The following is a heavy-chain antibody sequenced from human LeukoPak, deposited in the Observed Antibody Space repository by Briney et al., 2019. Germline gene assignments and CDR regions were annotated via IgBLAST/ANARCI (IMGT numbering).Heavy chain of an antibody. CDR1: GFTFSNYA. Sequence: PGGSLRLSCAASGFTFSNYAMNWVRQAPGKGLEWVSVITGSADLIYYADSVKGRFTISRDNSKNTLYLQMNSLRAEDTAVYYCARVYCSSTSCHLKNWFDPWGQGTLVTVSS. V-gene: IGHV3-23*01. CDR2: ITGSADLI. D-gene: IGHD2-2*01. J-gene: IGHJ5*02. CDR3: ARVYCSSTSCHLKNWFDP.